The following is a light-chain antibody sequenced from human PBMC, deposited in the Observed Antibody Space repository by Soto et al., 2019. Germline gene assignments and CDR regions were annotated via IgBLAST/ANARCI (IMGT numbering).Light chain of an antibody. CDR1: QSVSK. V-gene: IGKV3-15*01. CDR2: GAS. J-gene: IGKJ2*01. CDR3: QQYNNWLYT. Sequence: EIVMTQSPATLSVSPGERATLSCRASQSVSKLAWYQQKPGQAPRLLIYGASTRATGIPARFSGSGSGTEFTLTISSLQSEDFAVYSCQQYNNWLYTFGPGTKLEIK.